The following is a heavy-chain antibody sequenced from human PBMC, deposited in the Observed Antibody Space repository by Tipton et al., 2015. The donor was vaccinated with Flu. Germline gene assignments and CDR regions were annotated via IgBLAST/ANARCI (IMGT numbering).Heavy chain of an antibody. CDR2: VHRTGST. D-gene: IGHD4-11*01. Sequence: LRLSCSVSGSSFGNGYYWGWIRQPPGKGLEWIGNVHRTGSTYYSPPLKSRATISVDRSRNQFALKLTSLTAADTAVYYCARRDFSNYVSDPKNWFDRWGQGILVTVPS. CDR3: ARRDFSNYVSDPKNWFDR. J-gene: IGHJ5*02. CDR1: GSSFGNGYY. V-gene: IGHV4-38-2*01.